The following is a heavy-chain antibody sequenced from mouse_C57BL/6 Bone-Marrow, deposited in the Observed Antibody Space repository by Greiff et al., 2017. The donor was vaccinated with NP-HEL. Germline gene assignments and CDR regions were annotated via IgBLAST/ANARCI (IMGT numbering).Heavy chain of an antibody. CDR1: GYAFSSSW. Sequence: QVQLQQSGPELVKPGASVKISCKASGYAFSSSWMNWVKQRPGKGLEWIGRIYPGDGDTNYNGKFKGKATLTADKSSSTAYMQLSSLTSEDSAVYFCAAIYYDYDGWGQGTTLTVSS. J-gene: IGHJ2*01. D-gene: IGHD2-4*01. V-gene: IGHV1-82*01. CDR3: AAIYYDYDG. CDR2: IYPGDGDT.